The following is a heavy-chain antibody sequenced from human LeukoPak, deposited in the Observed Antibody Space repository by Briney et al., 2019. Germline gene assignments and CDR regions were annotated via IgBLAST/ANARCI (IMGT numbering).Heavy chain of an antibody. CDR2: ISYDGSNK. CDR3: AKDEWLANWFDP. J-gene: IGHJ5*02. D-gene: IGHD6-19*01. Sequence: GGSLRLSCAASGFTFSSYGMHWVRQAPGKGLEWVAVISYDGSNKYYADSVKGRFTTSRDNSKNTLYLQMNSLRAEDTAVYYCAKDEWLANWFDPWGQGTLVTVSS. V-gene: IGHV3-30*18. CDR1: GFTFSSYG.